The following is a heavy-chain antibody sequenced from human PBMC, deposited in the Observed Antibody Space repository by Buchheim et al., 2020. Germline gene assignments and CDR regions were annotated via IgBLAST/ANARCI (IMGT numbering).Heavy chain of an antibody. Sequence: EVQLLESGGGLVQPGGSLRLSCAASGFTFSSYAMSWVRQAPGKGLEWVSAILGSGSNTYYADSVKGRSIISRDNSKNTLYLQMNSLRVEDTAVYYCTKAHDTSGYYPFVYGGQGTL. CDR2: ILGSGSNT. CDR1: GFTFSSYA. CDR3: TKAHDTSGYYPFVY. J-gene: IGHJ4*02. V-gene: IGHV3-23*01. D-gene: IGHD3-22*01.